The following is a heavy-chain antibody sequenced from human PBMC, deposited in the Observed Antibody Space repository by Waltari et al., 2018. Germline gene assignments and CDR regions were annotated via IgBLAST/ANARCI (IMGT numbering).Heavy chain of an antibody. CDR3: VRSVFLDV. J-gene: IGHJ6*02. D-gene: IGHD2-8*01. CDR2: IKYDGNTA. CDR1: SSTCW. V-gene: IGHV3-74*01. Sequence: SSTCWKNGGSQAQGEGLMGGARIKYDGNTAHYADSVKGRFTISRDNAKNTLYLQMNSLRADDTAVYYCVRSVFLDVWGQGTTVTVSS.